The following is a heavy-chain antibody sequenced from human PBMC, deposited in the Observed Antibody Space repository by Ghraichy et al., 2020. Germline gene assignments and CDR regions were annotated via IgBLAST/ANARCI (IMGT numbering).Heavy chain of an antibody. V-gene: IGHV1-2*06. CDR2: INPNSGGT. CDR1: GYTFTGYY. D-gene: IGHD1-7*01. J-gene: IGHJ5*02. Sequence: VKVSCKASGYTFTGYYMHWVRQAPGQGLEWMGRINPNSGGTNYAQKFQGRVTMTRDTSISTAYMELSRLRSDDTAVYYCARDLSITGTTGWFDPWGQGTLVTVSS. CDR3: ARDLSITGTTGWFDP.